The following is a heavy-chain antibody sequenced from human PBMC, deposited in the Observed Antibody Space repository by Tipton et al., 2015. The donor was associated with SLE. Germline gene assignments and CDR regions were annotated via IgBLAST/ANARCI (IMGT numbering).Heavy chain of an antibody. D-gene: IGHD3-22*01. Sequence: GLVKPSETLSLKCAVSGYSISAGYYWGWVRQPPGKGLEWIGNIYYSGSTNYNPSLKSRVSISVDTSKNQFSLKMNSVTAADTAVYYCARGGITMRHNWFDPWGQGTLVTVSS. CDR3: ARGGITMRHNWFDP. CDR2: IYYSGST. V-gene: IGHV4-61*08. J-gene: IGHJ5*02. CDR1: GYSISAGYY.